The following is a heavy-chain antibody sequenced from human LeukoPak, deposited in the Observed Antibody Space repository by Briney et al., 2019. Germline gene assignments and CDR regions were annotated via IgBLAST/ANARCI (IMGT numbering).Heavy chain of an antibody. CDR1: VYIFTSYD. J-gene: IGHJ4*02. Sequence: GASVKVSCKASVYIFTSYDINWVRQATGQGLEWMGWMNPNSGNTGYAQKFQGRVTMTRNTSISTAYMELSSLRSEDTAVYYCAKDVRMIRIDYFDYWGQGTLVTVSS. CDR2: MNPNSGNT. CDR3: AKDVRMIRIDYFDY. V-gene: IGHV1-8*01. D-gene: IGHD3-10*02.